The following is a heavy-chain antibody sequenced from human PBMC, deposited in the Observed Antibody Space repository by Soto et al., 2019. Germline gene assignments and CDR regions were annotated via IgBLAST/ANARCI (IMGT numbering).Heavy chain of an antibody. J-gene: IGHJ6*02. CDR1: GGSFREYY. CDR3: ARDIITVIGGEIYYYFGMDV. CDR2: INQSGTT. V-gene: IGHV4-34*01. D-gene: IGHD3-10*01. Sequence: PSETLSLTCAVNGGSFREYYWSWLRQPRGKGLEWIGEINQSGTTHYNPSLKRRINISIDTSKNQFSLNLTSVTAADTATYYCARDIITVIGGEIYYYFGMDVWGQGTTVTVSS.